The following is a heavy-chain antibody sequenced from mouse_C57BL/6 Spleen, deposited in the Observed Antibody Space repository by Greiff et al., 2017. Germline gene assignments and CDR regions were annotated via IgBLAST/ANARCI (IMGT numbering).Heavy chain of an antibody. CDR2: INPSNGGT. CDR1: GYTFTSYW. Sequence: QVQLQQPGTELVKPGASVKLSCKASGYTFTSYWMHWVKQRPGQGLEWIGNINPSNGGTNYNEKFKSKATLTVDKSSSTAYMQLSSLTSADSAVYYCARWVTILAYFDYWGQGTTLTVSS. V-gene: IGHV1-53*01. D-gene: IGHD2-13*01. CDR3: ARWVTILAYFDY. J-gene: IGHJ2*01.